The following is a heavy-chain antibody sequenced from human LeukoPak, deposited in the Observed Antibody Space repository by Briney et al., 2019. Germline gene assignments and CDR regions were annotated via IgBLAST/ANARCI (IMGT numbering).Heavy chain of an antibody. V-gene: IGHV4-61*02. J-gene: IGHJ6*03. CDR1: GGSISSGSYY. D-gene: IGHD3-10*01. CDR2: IYTSGST. Sequence: PSETLSLTCTVSGGSISSGSYYGSWIRQPAGKGLEWIGRIYTSGSTNYNPSLKSRVTISVDTSKNQFSLKLSSVTAADTAVYYCARDRGHYYYYYMDVWGKGTTVTVS. CDR3: ARDRGHYYYYYMDV.